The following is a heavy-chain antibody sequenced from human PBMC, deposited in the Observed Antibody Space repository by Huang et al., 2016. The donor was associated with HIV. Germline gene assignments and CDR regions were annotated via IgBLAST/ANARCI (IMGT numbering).Heavy chain of an antibody. J-gene: IGHJ4*02. Sequence: QVQLVQSGAEVKTPGSSVKVSCKASGGTFSKYAISWVRQAPGQGLEWMGGIIPRCGTPNYARKFQGRGTITADDATSTTYVEVSSLRSEDTALYYCARGQLGSYGDYDVLYWGQGTLVTVSS. CDR2: IIPRCGTP. CDR1: GGTFSKYA. V-gene: IGHV1-69*13. CDR3: ARGQLGSYGDYDVLY. D-gene: IGHD4-17*01.